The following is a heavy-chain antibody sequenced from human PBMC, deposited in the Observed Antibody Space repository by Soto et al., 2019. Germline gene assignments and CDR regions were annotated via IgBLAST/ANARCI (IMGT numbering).Heavy chain of an antibody. V-gene: IGHV3-30*18. CDR2: LSYDGSHN. Sequence: QVQLVESGGGVVQPGRSLRLSCAASGFTFSNSATHWVRQTPDKGLEWVAFLSYDGSHNYYADSVKGRFTISRDNSKNTLYLQMNSLRVEDTAVYYCAKDRSTVFGVVTYYFDYWGQGTLVTVSS. D-gene: IGHD3-3*01. CDR3: AKDRSTVFGVVTYYFDY. CDR1: GFTFSNSA. J-gene: IGHJ4*02.